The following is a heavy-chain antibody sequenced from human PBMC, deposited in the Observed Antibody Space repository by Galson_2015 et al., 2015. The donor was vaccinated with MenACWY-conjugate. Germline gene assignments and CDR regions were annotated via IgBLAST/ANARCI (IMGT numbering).Heavy chain of an antibody. CDR1: GDSVSSNSAA. J-gene: IGHJ5*02. D-gene: IGHD3-10*01. CDR2: TYYRSKWYN. V-gene: IGHV6-1*01. Sequence: CAISGDSVSSNSAAWNWIRQSPLRGLEWLGRTYYRSKWYNDYAVSVKSQITINPDTSENQFSLQLNSVTPEDTAVYYCARGGSAYEVSDRGWFDPWGQGTLVTVSS. CDR3: ARGGSAYEVSDRGWFDP.